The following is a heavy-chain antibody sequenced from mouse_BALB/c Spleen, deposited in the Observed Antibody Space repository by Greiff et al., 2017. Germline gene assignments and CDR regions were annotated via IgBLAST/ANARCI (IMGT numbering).Heavy chain of an antibody. CDR3: ARESGTSYFDV. CDR2: IDTSDSYT. J-gene: IGHJ1*01. Sequence: QVQLQQPGAELVMPGASVKMSCKASGYTFTDYWMHWVKQRPGQGLEWIGAIDTSDSYTSYNQKFKGKATLTVDESSSTAYMQLSSLTSEDSAVYYCARESGTSYFDVWGAGTTVTVSS. CDR1: GYTFTDYW. V-gene: IGHV1-69*01. D-gene: IGHD1-3*01.